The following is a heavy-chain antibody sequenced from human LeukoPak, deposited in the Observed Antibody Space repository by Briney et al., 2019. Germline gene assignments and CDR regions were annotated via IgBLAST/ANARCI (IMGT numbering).Heavy chain of an antibody. J-gene: IGHJ4*02. D-gene: IGHD3-3*01. CDR1: GLTFSNLK. Sequence: GGSPRLSCAVSGLTFSNLKMNWVRHAPGKGLEWVSYISAGGRTTFYADSVTGRFTISRDNAKNSLYLQMSSLRVEDTAVYYCASWAGNTQSDSWSGPFDYWGQGSLVTVSS. CDR3: ASWAGNTQSDSWSGPFDY. V-gene: IGHV3-48*03. CDR2: ISAGGRTT.